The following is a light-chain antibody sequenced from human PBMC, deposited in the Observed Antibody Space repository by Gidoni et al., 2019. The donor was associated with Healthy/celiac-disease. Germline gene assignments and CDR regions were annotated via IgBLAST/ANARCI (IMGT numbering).Light chain of an antibody. CDR1: NIGSKS. CDR2: YDS. CDR3: QVWDSSSDAVV. J-gene: IGLJ2*01. Sequence: SYVLTQPPSVSVAPGKTARITWGGNNIGSKSVHWYQQKPGQAPVLVIYYDSDRPSGIPERFSGSNSGNTATLTISRVEAGDEADYYCQVWDSSSDAVVFGGGTKLTVL. V-gene: IGLV3-21*04.